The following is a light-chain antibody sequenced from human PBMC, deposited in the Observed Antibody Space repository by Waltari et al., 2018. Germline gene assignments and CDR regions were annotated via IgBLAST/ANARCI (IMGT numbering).Light chain of an antibody. CDR1: QSLLYKSNQKDY. V-gene: IGKV4-1*01. CDR3: QQYYSDPFT. CDR2: WAS. Sequence: DIVMTQSPDSLAVSLGERATIHCKSNQSLLYKSNQKDYLAWYQKKPGQPPNLPIYWASTRESGVPDRVSGSGSGTDFTLTINNLQPEDVATYYCQQYYSDPFTFGPGTMVDIK. J-gene: IGKJ3*01.